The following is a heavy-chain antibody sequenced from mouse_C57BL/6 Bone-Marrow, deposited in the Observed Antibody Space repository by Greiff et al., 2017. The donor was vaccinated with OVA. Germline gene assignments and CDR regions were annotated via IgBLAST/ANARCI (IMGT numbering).Heavy chain of an antibody. V-gene: IGHV1-81*01. Sequence: QVQLQQSGAELARPGASVKLSCKASGYTFTSYGISWVKQRTGQGLEWIGEIYPRSGNTYYNEKFKGKATLTADKSSSTAYMELRSLTSEDSAVYFCASFGGGRGPLDYWGQGTTLTVSS. CDR1: GYTFTSYG. CDR3: ASFGGGRGPLDY. CDR2: IYPRSGNT. J-gene: IGHJ2*01. D-gene: IGHD1-1*02.